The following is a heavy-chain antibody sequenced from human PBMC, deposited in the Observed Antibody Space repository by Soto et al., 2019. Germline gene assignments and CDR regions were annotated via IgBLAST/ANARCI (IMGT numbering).Heavy chain of an antibody. D-gene: IGHD3-3*01. V-gene: IGHV3-23*01. CDR3: VKDLNYDFWSGYNYYALEI. CDR2: ISGNDRKT. Sequence: GGSLTLSCVSHGFAFHSYDVSWVLQASSAGLEWVSGISGNDRKTHYADSVRGRFTISRDNSKRILFLQLTSLRFDDTAVYYCVKDLNYDFWSGYNYYALEIWGQGT. CDR1: GFAFHSYD. J-gene: IGHJ6*02.